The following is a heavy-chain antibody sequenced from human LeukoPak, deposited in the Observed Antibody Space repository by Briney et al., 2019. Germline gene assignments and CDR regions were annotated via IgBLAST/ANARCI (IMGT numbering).Heavy chain of an antibody. CDR3: ARLRQAYYYDSSGSYFDY. Sequence: PGGSLRLSCAASGFTFSSYGMHWVRQAPGKGLEWVAVISYDGSNKYYADSVKGRFTISRDNSKNTLYLQMNSLRAEDTAVYYCARLRQAYYYDSSGSYFDYWGQGTLVTVSS. V-gene: IGHV3-30*03. D-gene: IGHD3-22*01. CDR1: GFTFSSYG. J-gene: IGHJ4*02. CDR2: ISYDGSNK.